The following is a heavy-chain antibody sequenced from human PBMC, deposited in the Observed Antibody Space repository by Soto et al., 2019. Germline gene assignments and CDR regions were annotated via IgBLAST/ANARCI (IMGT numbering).Heavy chain of an antibody. J-gene: IGHJ4*02. CDR2: MNPNSGNT. Sequence: VASVKVSCKASGYTFTSYDINWVRQATGQGLEWMGWMNPNSGNTGYAQKFQGRVTMTRNTSISTAYMELSSLRSEDTAVYYCARVTKPYYYDSSGYYLQSYYFDYWGQGTLLTVSS. V-gene: IGHV1-8*01. CDR3: ARVTKPYYYDSSGYYLQSYYFDY. D-gene: IGHD3-22*01. CDR1: GYTFTSYD.